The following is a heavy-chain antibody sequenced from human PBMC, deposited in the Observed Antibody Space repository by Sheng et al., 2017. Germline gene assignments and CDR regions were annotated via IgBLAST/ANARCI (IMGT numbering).Heavy chain of an antibody. Sequence: EVQLVESGGGLVQPGRSLRLSCAASGFTFDDYAMHWVRQAPGKGLEWVSGISWNSGSIGYADSVKGRFTISRDNSKNTLYLQMNSLRAEDTAVYYCAREERFVVVTASDYYYGMDFWGQGP. CDR2: ISWNSGSI. CDR1: GFTFDDYA. D-gene: IGHD2-21*02. J-gene: IGHJ6*02. CDR3: AREERFVVVTASDYYYGMDF. V-gene: IGHV3-9*01.